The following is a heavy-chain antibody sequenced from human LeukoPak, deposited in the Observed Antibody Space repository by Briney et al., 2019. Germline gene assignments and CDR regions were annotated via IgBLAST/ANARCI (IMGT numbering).Heavy chain of an antibody. J-gene: IGHJ4*02. Sequence: GGSLRLSCAASGFTFSGYSMNWVRQAPGKGLEWVSSISSSSSYIYYADSVKGRFTISRDNAKNSLYLQMNSLRAEDTAVYYCARVGATGIDYWGQGTLVTVSS. CDR3: ARVGATGIDY. CDR1: GFTFSGYS. V-gene: IGHV3-21*01. D-gene: IGHD1-26*01. CDR2: ISSSSSYI.